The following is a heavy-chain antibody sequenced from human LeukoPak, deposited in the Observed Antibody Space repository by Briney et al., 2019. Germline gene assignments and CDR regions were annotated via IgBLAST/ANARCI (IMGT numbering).Heavy chain of an antibody. D-gene: IGHD4-23*01. CDR1: GYTFTSYG. CDR3: ARGYGGPLDY. Sequence: ASVKVSCKASGYTFTSYGITWVRQAPGQGLEWMGWISAYNAYTYYAQKLQGRVTMTTDTSTSTAYMELRSLRSDDTAVYYCARGYGGPLDYWGQGTLVTVSS. J-gene: IGHJ4*02. V-gene: IGHV1-18*01. CDR2: ISAYNAYT.